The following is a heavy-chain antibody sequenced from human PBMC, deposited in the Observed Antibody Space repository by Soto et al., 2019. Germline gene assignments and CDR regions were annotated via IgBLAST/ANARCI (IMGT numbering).Heavy chain of an antibody. D-gene: IGHD5-12*01. CDR2: IIPILDTA. J-gene: IGHJ4*02. V-gene: IGHV1-69*08. CDR1: GGTFSTST. Sequence: QVQLVQSGAEVKEPGSSVKVSCKASGGTFSTSTFTWVRQAPGQGLEWMGRIIPILDTADYAQKFQGSVTITAXKXTXTXXMELSSLRSEDTGIYYCARDSPIGSVFSGYDAIDLWGQGTLVTVSP. CDR3: ARDSPIGSVFSGYDAIDL.